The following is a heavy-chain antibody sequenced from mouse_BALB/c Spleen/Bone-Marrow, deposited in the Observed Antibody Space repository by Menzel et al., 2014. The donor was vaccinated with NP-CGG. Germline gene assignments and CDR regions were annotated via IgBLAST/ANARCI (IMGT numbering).Heavy chain of an antibody. CDR1: GYTFTSYW. CDR2: IYPSDSYP. J-gene: IGHJ2*01. CDR3: TRSYGSSYEYYFDY. Sequence: QVHVKQSGAELVRPGASVKLSCKASGYTFTSYWINWVKQRPGQGLEWIGNIYPSDSYPNYNQTFKDKATLTVDKSSSTAYMQLSSPTSEDSAVYYCTRSYGSSYEYYFDYWGQGTTLTVSS. V-gene: IGHV1-69*02. D-gene: IGHD1-1*01.